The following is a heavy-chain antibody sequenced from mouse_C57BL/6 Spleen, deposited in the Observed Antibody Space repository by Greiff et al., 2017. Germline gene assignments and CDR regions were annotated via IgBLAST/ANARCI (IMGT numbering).Heavy chain of an antibody. CDR1: GFTFSDYG. J-gene: IGHJ3*01. CDR3: ARGWNYGSSPAWFAY. Sequence: EVQLVESGGGLVKPGGSLKLSCAASGFTFSDYGMHWVRQAPEKGLEWVAYISSGSSTLYYADTVKGRFTISRDNAENTLFLQMTSLRSEDTAMYYCARGWNYGSSPAWFAYWGQGTLVTVSA. D-gene: IGHD1-1*01. CDR2: ISSGSSTL. V-gene: IGHV5-17*01.